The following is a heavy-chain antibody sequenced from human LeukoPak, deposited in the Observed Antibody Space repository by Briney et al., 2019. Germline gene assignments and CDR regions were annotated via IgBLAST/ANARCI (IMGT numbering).Heavy chain of an antibody. J-gene: IGHJ3*02. CDR3: ARDWEWLRLYGGSESDAFDI. CDR1: GYTFTSYG. V-gene: IGHV1-18*01. CDR2: ISAYNGNT. D-gene: IGHD5-12*01. Sequence: ASVKVSCKASGYTFTSYGISWVRQAPGQGLEWMGWISAYNGNTNYAQKLQGRVTMTTDTSTSTAYMELRSLRSDDTAVYYCARDWEWLRLYGGSESDAFDIWGQGTMVTVSS.